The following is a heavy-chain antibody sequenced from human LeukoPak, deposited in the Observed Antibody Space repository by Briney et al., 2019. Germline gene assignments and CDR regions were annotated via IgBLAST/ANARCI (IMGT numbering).Heavy chain of an antibody. D-gene: IGHD4-11*01. CDR1: GFTFSGSA. Sequence: GGSLRLSCAASGFTFSGSAMHWVRQASGKGLEWVGRIRSKPNTYATEYAASVKGRFTISRDDSKNRVYLQMNSLKTEDTAVYYCTRPAYSNYEVDYWGQGTLVTVSS. V-gene: IGHV3-73*01. CDR2: IRSKPNTYAT. J-gene: IGHJ4*02. CDR3: TRPAYSNYEVDY.